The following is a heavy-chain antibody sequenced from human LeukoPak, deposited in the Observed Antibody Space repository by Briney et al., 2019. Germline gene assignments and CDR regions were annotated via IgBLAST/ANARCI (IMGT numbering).Heavy chain of an antibody. V-gene: IGHV3-74*01. CDR1: GFTFSSYW. D-gene: IGHD6-19*01. Sequence: GSLRLSCAASGFTFSSYWMHWVRQVPGKGLVWVSRITSDGSSTNYADSVKGRFTISRDNAKNSLYLQMNSLRAEDTALYYCAKDTSSGWYDDAFDIWGQGTMVTVSS. J-gene: IGHJ3*02. CDR3: AKDTSSGWYDDAFDI. CDR2: ITSDGSST.